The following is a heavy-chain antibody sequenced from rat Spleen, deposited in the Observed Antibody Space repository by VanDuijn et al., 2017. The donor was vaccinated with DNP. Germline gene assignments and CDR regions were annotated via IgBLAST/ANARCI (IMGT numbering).Heavy chain of an antibody. J-gene: IGHJ3*01. D-gene: IGHD1-5*01. Sequence: EVQLQESGPGLVKPSQSLSLTCSVTGFSITRSYRWNWIRKFPGSKLEWMGYINSAGSTNYNPSLKSRIPITRDTSKNHFFLQVNSVTTEDTATYYCARLGTQGFTYGGQGTLVPVSS. CDR2: INSAGST. CDR1: GFSITRSYR. CDR3: ARLGTQGFTY. V-gene: IGHV3-3*01.